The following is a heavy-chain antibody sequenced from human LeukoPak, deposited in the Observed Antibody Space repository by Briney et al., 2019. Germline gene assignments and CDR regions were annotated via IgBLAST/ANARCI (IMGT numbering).Heavy chain of an antibody. CDR2: IIPILGIA. Sequence: SVKVSCKASGGTFSSYAISWVRQAPGQGLEWMGRIIPILGIANYAQKFQGRVTITADKSTSTAYMELSSLRSEDTAVYYCATSHGSGSYYNAFDYWGQGTLVTVSS. CDR1: GGTFSSYA. V-gene: IGHV1-69*04. D-gene: IGHD3-10*01. CDR3: ATSHGSGSYYNAFDY. J-gene: IGHJ4*02.